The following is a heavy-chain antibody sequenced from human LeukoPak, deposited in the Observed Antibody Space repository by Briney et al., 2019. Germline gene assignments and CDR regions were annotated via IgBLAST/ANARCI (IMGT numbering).Heavy chain of an antibody. CDR1: GFTFSSCA. J-gene: IGHJ4*02. Sequence: GGSLRLSCAASGFTFSSCAMNWVRQAPGKGLEWVAVISDDGSNKYYAESVKGQFTISRDNSKNTLYLQMNSLRAEDTAVYYCARAFSTTAFDYWGQGTLVTVSS. CDR3: ARAFSTTAFDY. CDR2: ISDDGSNK. D-gene: IGHD4-17*01. V-gene: IGHV3-30*03.